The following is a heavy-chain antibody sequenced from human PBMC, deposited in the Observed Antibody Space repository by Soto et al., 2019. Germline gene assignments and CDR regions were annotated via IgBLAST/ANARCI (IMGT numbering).Heavy chain of an antibody. J-gene: IGHJ4*02. CDR1: GYSISSGYY. CDR3: ARLINFYAGRRYPCDY. D-gene: IGHD3-16*02. V-gene: IGHV4-38-2*01. CDR2: IYHSGST. Sequence: SETLSLTCSVSGYSISSGYYWGWIRQPPGKGLEWIGSIYHSGSTYYNPSLKSRVTISVDTSKNQFSLKLSSVTAADTAVYYCARLINFYAGRRYPCDYRSQGTLVTVSS.